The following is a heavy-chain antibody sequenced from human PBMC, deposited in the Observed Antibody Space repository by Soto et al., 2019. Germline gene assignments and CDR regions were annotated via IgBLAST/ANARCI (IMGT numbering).Heavy chain of an antibody. CDR3: ARVSTSRIFYYYYGMDV. Sequence: GGSLRLSCAASGFTFSSYGIHWVRQAPGKGLEWVAVIWYDGSNKYYADSVKGRFTISRDNSKNTLYLQMNSLRAEDTAVYYCARVSTSRIFYYYYGMDVWGQGTTVTVSS. CDR2: IWYDGSNK. V-gene: IGHV3-33*01. D-gene: IGHD2-2*01. J-gene: IGHJ6*02. CDR1: GFTFSSYG.